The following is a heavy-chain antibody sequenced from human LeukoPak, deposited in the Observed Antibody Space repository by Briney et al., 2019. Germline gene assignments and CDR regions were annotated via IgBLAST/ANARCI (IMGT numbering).Heavy chain of an antibody. J-gene: IGHJ4*02. V-gene: IGHV1-2*02. D-gene: IGHD6-19*01. CDR2: INPNSGGT. Sequence: ASVKVSFTSSGYTFTGYYMHWVRQAPGQGLEWVGWINPNSGGTNYAQKFQGRVTMTMNTSISTAYMELSSLRSEDTAVYYCARVYSSGWYGHDYWGQGTLVTVSS. CDR1: GYTFTGYY. CDR3: ARVYSSGWYGHDY.